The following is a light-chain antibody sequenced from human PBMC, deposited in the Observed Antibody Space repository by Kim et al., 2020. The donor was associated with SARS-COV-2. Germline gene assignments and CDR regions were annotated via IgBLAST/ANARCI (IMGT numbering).Light chain of an antibody. CDR3: QAWDSSTASYV. CDR1: KLGDKY. V-gene: IGLV3-1*01. Sequence: PGQTASITCSGDKLGDKYACWYQQKPGQSPVLVIYQDSKRPSGIPERVSGSNSGNTATLTISGTQAMDEADYYCQAWDSSTASYVFGTGTKVTVL. J-gene: IGLJ1*01. CDR2: QDS.